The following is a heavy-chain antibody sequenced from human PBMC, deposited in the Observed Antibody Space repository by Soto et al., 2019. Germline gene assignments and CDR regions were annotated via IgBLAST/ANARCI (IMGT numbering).Heavy chain of an antibody. CDR3: AISVQARSGEEWFDP. CDR2: IYSGGRT. D-gene: IGHD3-10*01. V-gene: IGHV3-53*01. CDR1: GFTVSSNY. J-gene: IGHJ5*02. Sequence: PGGSLRLSCAASGFTVSSNYISWVRQAPWKGLEWVSVIYSGGRTYYADSVKGRFTISRDNSKNTLYLQMNSLRAEDTAVYYCAISVQARSGEEWFDPWGQGTLVTFSS.